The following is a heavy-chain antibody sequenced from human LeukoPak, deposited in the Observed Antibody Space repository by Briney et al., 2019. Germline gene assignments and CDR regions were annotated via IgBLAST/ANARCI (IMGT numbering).Heavy chain of an antibody. CDR2: ISGSGGST. J-gene: IGHJ4*02. CDR1: GFTFSSYA. D-gene: IGHD3-22*01. Sequence: AGGSLRLSCAASGFTFSSYAMSWVRQAPGKGLEWVSAISGSGGSTYYADSVKGRFTISRDNSKNTLYLQMNSLRAEDTAVYYCAKTYYDSSPRWMSYFDYWGQGTLVTVSS. V-gene: IGHV3-23*01. CDR3: AKTYYDSSPRWMSYFDY.